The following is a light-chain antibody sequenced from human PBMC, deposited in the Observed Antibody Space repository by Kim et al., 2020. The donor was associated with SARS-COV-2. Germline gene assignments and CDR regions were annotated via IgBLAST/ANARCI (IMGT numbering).Light chain of an antibody. CDR1: QSVSSRY. V-gene: IGKV3-20*01. Sequence: EIVLRQSPGTVSLSPGERATLSCRASQSVSSRYLDWYQQRPGQAPRLLIYGASNRATGIPERFSGSASGTDFNLTISRLEPEDLAVYYCHQYGGSPRTFGGGTKVDIK. J-gene: IGKJ4*01. CDR3: HQYGGSPRT. CDR2: GAS.